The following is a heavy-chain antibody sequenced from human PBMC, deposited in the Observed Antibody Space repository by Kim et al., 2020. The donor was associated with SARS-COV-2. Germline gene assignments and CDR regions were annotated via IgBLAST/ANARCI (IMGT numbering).Heavy chain of an antibody. J-gene: IGHJ4*02. CDR1: GFTFSGAL. D-gene: IGHD3-10*01. CDR2: IKSKTDGGTT. V-gene: IGHV3-15*01. CDR3: TTDTLVRGVIVSTDY. Sequence: GGSLRLSCATSGFTFSGALMSWVRQAPGKGLEWVGRIKSKTDGGTTDYAAPVKGRFTISRDDSKTTLYLQMNSLKTEDTAVYFCTTDTLVRGVIVSTDYWGQGTLVTVSS.